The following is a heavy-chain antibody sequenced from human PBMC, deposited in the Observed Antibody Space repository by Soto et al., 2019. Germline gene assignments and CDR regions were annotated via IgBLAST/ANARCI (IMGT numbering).Heavy chain of an antibody. CDR2: INPNSGGT. J-gene: IGHJ6*02. D-gene: IGHD6-13*01. V-gene: IGHV1-2*04. CDR3: ARDRSIAAAGNNYYYGMDV. Sequence: ASVKVSCKASGYTFTGYYMHWVRQAPGQGLEWMGWINPNSGGTNYAQKFQGWVTMTRDTSISTAYMELSRLRSDDTAVYYCARDRSIAAAGNNYYYGMDVWGQGTTVTVSS. CDR1: GYTFTGYY.